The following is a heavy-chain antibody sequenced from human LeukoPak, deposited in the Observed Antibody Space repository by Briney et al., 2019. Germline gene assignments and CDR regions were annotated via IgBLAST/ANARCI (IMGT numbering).Heavy chain of an antibody. D-gene: IGHD1-26*01. CDR3: ARTWGIVGATGAYYYYMDV. CDR2: IYPGDADT. J-gene: IGHJ6*03. V-gene: IGHV5-51*01. Sequence: GASLKTSLQGFGYRFTSYWNGWVRPIPGKGLEWMGIIYPGDADTRYSPSFQGQVTISADKSISTAYLQWSSLNASDTAMYYCARTWGIVGATGAYYYYMDVWGKGTTVTVSS. CDR1: GYRFTSYW.